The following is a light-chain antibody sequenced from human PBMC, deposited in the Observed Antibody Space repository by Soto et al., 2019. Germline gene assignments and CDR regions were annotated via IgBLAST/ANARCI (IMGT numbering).Light chain of an antibody. V-gene: IGLV2-11*01. CDR2: DVG. CDR3: CSYAGSYTSKV. J-gene: IGLJ1*01. Sequence: QSVLTQPRSVSGSPGQSVTISCTGTSSDVGGYNYVSWYQQHPGKAPKLMIYDVGKRPSGVPDRFSGSKSGNTASLTISGLQAEDEADYYCCSYAGSYTSKVFGTGTKVTVL. CDR1: SSDVGGYNY.